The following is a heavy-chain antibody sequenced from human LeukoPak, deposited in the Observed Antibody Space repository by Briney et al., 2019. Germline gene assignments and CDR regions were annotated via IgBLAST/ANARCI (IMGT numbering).Heavy chain of an antibody. CDR3: AGARYCGSSSCYSWFDP. Sequence: PGGSLRLSCVASGFAFNAYALHWVRQAPGKGLEWVAVISYDGTKKSYTDSVKGRFTISRDNSKNTLYLQMSDLRVEDTAVYFCAGARYCGSSSCYSWFDPWGQGTLVTVSS. CDR2: ISYDGTKK. CDR1: GFAFNAYA. J-gene: IGHJ5*02. D-gene: IGHD2-2*01. V-gene: IGHV3-30*04.